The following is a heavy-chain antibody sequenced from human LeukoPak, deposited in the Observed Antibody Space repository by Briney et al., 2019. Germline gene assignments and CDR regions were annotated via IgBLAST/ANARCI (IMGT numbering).Heavy chain of an antibody. Sequence: GGSLRLSCAASGFTFSTYGIHWVRQAPGKGLEWVAFIRYDGSHKYYADSVKGRFTISRDNSKNTLFLQMNSLRAEDTAVYYCARDRGFGESFDYWGQGTLVTVSS. CDR1: GFTFSTYG. V-gene: IGHV3-30*02. CDR2: IRYDGSHK. D-gene: IGHD3-10*01. J-gene: IGHJ4*02. CDR3: ARDRGFGESFDY.